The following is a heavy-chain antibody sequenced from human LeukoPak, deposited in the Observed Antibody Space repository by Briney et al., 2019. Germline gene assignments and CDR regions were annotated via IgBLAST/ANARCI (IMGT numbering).Heavy chain of an antibody. CDR2: IKSKADSGTT. CDR3: TTGRADTRPHNWFDP. D-gene: IGHD6-19*01. V-gene: IGHV3-15*01. Sequence: PGGSLRLSCAASGFTFSNAWMSWVRQSPGKGLEWVGRIKSKADSGTTDYAAPVKGRFTISRDDSKNTLYPQMNSLKTEDTAVYYCTTGRADTRPHNWFDPWGQGTLVTVSS. J-gene: IGHJ5*02. CDR1: GFTFSNAW.